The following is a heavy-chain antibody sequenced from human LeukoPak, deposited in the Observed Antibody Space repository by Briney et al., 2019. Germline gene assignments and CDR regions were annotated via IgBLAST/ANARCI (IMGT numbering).Heavy chain of an antibody. V-gene: IGHV4-34*01. D-gene: IGHD3-10*01. CDR3: ARMGARKVYYRSGTRDDY. Sequence: SETLSLTCAVDGGPFSGYSWNWVRQPPGKGLEWIGEINHAGSANYNPSLKSRANLSSDMPKKQFSLRLASVTAADTAVYYCARMGARKVYYRSGTRDDYWGQGTLVTVSS. J-gene: IGHJ4*02. CDR2: INHAGSA. CDR1: GGPFSGYS.